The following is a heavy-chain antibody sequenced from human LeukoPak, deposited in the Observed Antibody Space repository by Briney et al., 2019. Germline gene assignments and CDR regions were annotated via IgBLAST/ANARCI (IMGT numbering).Heavy chain of an antibody. CDR1: GFTFSSYS. V-gene: IGHV3-21*01. Sequence: GGSLRLSCAASGFTFSSYSMNWVRQAPGKGLEWVSSISSSSSYIYYADSVEGRFTISRDNAKNSLYLQMNSLRAEDTAVYYCASLSVGIPAYWGQGTLVTVSS. CDR2: ISSSSSYI. D-gene: IGHD1-26*01. J-gene: IGHJ4*02. CDR3: ASLSVGIPAY.